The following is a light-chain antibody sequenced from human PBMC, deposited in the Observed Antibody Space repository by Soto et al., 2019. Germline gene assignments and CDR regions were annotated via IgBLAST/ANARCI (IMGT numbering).Light chain of an antibody. CDR2: EVN. CDR1: SSDVGAYNS. V-gene: IGLV2-14*01. Sequence: QSALTQPASVSGSPGQSITISCTGTSSDVGAYNSVSWYQQYPGKAPKLMIYEVNNRPSGVSNRFSGYKSGNTASLTISGLQAEDEADYFCSSFTTTSTLVVFGGRTQLTVL. CDR3: SSFTTTSTLVV. J-gene: IGLJ2*01.